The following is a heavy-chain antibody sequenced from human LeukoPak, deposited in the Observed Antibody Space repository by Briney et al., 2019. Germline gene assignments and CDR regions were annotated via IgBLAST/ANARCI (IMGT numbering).Heavy chain of an antibody. CDR2: IIPIFGTA. J-gene: IGHJ4*02. Sequence: SVKVSCEASGGTFSSYAISWVRQAPGQGLEWMGGIIPIFGTANYAQKFQGRVTITADESTSTAYMELSSLRSEDTAVYYCARGAWFGESHFDYWGQGTLVTVSS. D-gene: IGHD3-10*01. CDR1: GGTFSSYA. V-gene: IGHV1-69*13. CDR3: ARGAWFGESHFDY.